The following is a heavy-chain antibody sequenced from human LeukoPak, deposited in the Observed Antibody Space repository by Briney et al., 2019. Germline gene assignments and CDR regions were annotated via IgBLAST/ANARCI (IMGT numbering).Heavy chain of an antibody. Sequence: PGGSLSLSCAASGFTFSSYDMHWVRQATGKGLEWVSAIGTAGDTYYPGSVKGRFTISRENAKNSLYLQMNSLRAGDTAVYYCARSDGYTMAFDYWGQGTLVTVSS. D-gene: IGHD5-24*01. CDR2: IGTAGDT. CDR1: GFTFSSYD. CDR3: ARSDGYTMAFDY. V-gene: IGHV3-13*04. J-gene: IGHJ4*02.